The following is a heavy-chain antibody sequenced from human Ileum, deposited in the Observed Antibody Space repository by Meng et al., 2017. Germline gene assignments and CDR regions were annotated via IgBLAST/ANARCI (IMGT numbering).Heavy chain of an antibody. V-gene: IGHV2-5*02. CDR1: GFSPSTSGVS. Sequence: QITLKETGPALGKAPQTLTITCNFSGFSPSTSGVSVAWIRQPPGEALEWLALIYWDDDKRYSPSLKNRLAITKDTSKNQVVLTMTNMDPMDTGTYYCAHSPQGYFDYWGPGTLVTVSS. CDR3: AHSPQGYFDY. CDR2: IYWDDDK. J-gene: IGHJ4*02.